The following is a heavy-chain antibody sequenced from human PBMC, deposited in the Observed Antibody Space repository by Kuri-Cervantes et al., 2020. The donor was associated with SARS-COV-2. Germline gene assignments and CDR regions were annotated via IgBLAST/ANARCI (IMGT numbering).Heavy chain of an antibody. CDR1: GFTFSSYW. Sequence: ETLSLSCAASGFTFSSYWMSWVRQAPGKGLEWVANIKQDGSEKYYVDSVKGRFTISRDNAKNSLYLQMNSLRAEDTAVYYCARGETSSSEYYYYYMDVWGKGTTVTVSS. CDR3: ARGETSSSEYYYYYMDV. D-gene: IGHD6-6*01. CDR2: IKQDGSEK. V-gene: IGHV3-7*01. J-gene: IGHJ6*03.